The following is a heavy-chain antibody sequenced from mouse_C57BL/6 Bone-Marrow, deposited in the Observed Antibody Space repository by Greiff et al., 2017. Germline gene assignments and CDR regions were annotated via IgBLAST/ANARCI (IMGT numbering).Heavy chain of an antibody. V-gene: IGHV1-81*01. CDR1: GYTFTSYG. CDR2: IYPRSGNT. J-gene: IGHJ3*01. D-gene: IGHD6-1*01. CDR3: ARWGRGLGFAY. Sequence: VQLQQSGAELARPGASVKLSCKASGYTFTSYGISWVKQRTGQGLEWIGEIYPRSGNTYYNEKFKGKATLTADKSSSTAYMELRSRTSEDSAVYFCARWGRGLGFAYWGQGTLVTVSA.